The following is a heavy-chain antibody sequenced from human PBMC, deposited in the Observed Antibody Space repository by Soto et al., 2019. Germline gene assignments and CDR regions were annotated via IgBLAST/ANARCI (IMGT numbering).Heavy chain of an antibody. CDR2: ISGSGGST. CDR1: GFTFSSYA. CDR3: AGIAAMYCGGDCPGVYMDV. V-gene: IGHV3-23*01. Sequence: GGSLRLSCAASGFTFSSYAMSWVRQAPGKGLEWVSAISGSGGSTYYADSVKGRFTISRDNSKNTLYPQMNSLRAEDTAVYYCAGIAAMYCGGDCPGVYMDVWGQGTTVTVSS. J-gene: IGHJ6*02. D-gene: IGHD2-21*02.